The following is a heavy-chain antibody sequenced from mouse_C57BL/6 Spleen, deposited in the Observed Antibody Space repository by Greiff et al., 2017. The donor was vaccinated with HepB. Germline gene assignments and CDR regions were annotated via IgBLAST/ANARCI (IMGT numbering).Heavy chain of an antibody. CDR2: INYDGSST. V-gene: IGHV5-16*01. Sequence: DVHLVESEGGLVQPGSSMKLSCTASGFTFSDYYMAWVRQVPEKGLEWVANINYDGSSTYYLDSLKSRFIISRDNAKNILYLQMSSLKSEDTATYYCARSLTGYFDYWGQGTTLTVSS. CDR3: ARSLTGYFDY. D-gene: IGHD4-1*01. J-gene: IGHJ2*01. CDR1: GFTFSDYY.